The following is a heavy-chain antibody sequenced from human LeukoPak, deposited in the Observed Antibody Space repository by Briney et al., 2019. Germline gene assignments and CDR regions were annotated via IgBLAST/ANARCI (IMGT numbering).Heavy chain of an antibody. Sequence: SDTLSLPCTVSGGSISSSSYYWSWIRQPPGKGLEWIGYIYYSRSTNYNPSLKSRVTISVDTSKNQFSLKLSSVAAADTAVYYCARGVRGVDDAFDIWGQGTMVTVSS. V-gene: IGHV4-61*01. CDR2: IYYSRST. CDR3: ARGVRGVDDAFDI. D-gene: IGHD3-10*01. J-gene: IGHJ3*02. CDR1: GGSISSSSYY.